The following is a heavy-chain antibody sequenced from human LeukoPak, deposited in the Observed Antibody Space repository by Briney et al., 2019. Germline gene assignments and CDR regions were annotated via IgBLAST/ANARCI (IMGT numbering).Heavy chain of an antibody. D-gene: IGHD2-2*01. CDR3: ARAGCSSANCYEYWFDP. V-gene: IGHV1-69*13. Sequence: ASVKVSCQASGGTFSSYAMSWVRQAPGQGLEWMGGTIPTFGTAKYAQKFQGRVTITADESTSTAYMDLSSLRSEDTAVYYCARAGCSSANCYEYWFDPWGQGTLVTVSS. CDR1: GGTFSSYA. CDR2: TIPTFGTA. J-gene: IGHJ5*02.